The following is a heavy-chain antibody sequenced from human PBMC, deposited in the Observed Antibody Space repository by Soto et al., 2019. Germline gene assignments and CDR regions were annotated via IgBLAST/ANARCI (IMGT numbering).Heavy chain of an antibody. CDR1: GGSISPYY. J-gene: IGHJ6*02. V-gene: IGHV4-59*01. CDR3: ASDRSSGGDQGYGMDV. D-gene: IGHD6-19*01. CDR2: IYYSGST. Sequence: SETLSLTCPVSGGSISPYYWSWIRQPPGKGLEWIGYIYYSGSTSYNPSLKSRVTISVNTSKNQFSLKLRSVTAADTAVYYCASDRSSGGDQGYGMDVWGQGTTVTVS.